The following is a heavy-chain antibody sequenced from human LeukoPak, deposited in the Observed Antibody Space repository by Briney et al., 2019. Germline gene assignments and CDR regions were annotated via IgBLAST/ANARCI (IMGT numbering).Heavy chain of an antibody. D-gene: IGHD2-15*01. J-gene: IGHJ4*02. V-gene: IGHV1-69*13. Sequence: SVKVSCKASGGTFSSYAVSWVRQAPGQGLEWMGGIIPIFGTANYAQKFQGRVTITADESTSTAYMELSSLRSEDTAVYYCARSSEAARVVVVAAPHELDYWGQGTLVTVSS. CDR1: GGTFSSYA. CDR2: IIPIFGTA. CDR3: ARSSEAARVVVVAAPHELDY.